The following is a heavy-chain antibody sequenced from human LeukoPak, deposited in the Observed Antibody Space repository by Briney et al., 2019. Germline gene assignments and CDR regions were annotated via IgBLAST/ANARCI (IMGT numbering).Heavy chain of an antibody. CDR1: GFTFSSYG. V-gene: IGHV3-30*18. CDR3: AKEYHPHYDLGDMDV. Sequence: GGSLRLSCAASGFTFSSYGMHWVRQAPGKGLEWVAVISYDGSNKYYADSVKGRFTISRDNSKNTLYLQMNSLRAEDTAVYYCAKEYHPHYDLGDMDVWGKGTTVTVSS. D-gene: IGHD3-3*01. CDR2: ISYDGSNK. J-gene: IGHJ6*03.